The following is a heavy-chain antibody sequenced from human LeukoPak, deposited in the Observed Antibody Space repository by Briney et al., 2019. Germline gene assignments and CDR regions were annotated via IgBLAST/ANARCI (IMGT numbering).Heavy chain of an antibody. Sequence: GGSLRLSCAASGFTFSSYWMHWVRQAPGKGLVWVSRINSDGSSTSYADSVKGRFTISRDNAKNTLYLQMNSLRAEDTAVYYCARPRLALDDAFDIWGQGTMVTVSS. CDR2: INSDGSST. CDR3: ARPRLALDDAFDI. CDR1: GFTFSSYW. J-gene: IGHJ3*02. D-gene: IGHD3-3*01. V-gene: IGHV3-74*01.